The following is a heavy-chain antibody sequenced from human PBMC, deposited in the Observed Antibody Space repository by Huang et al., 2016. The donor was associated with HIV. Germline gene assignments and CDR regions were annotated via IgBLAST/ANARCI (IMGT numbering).Heavy chain of an antibody. CDR3: SRARYYHGSGSYSDY. V-gene: IGHV4-30-4*08. CDR1: GDSIGSGGHY. Sequence: QVQLQESGPGLVKPSQTLSLTCTVSGDSIGSGGHYWSWLRQPPGKGLEWIGFIYYSGSTYHNPSLKSRVTISVDTSKNQFSLKLSSVTAADTAVYFCSRARYYHGSGSYSDYWGRGTLVTVSS. D-gene: IGHD3-10*01. CDR2: IYYSGST. J-gene: IGHJ4*02.